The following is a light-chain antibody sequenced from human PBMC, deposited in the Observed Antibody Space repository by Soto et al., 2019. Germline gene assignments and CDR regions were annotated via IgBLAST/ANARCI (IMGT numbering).Light chain of an antibody. Sequence: DIQMTQSPSSLSASVGDRVSITCRASQSMRSYLNWYQQKPGKAPKLLIYAASSLQSEVPSRFSGSGSGTDFTLTIISLQPEDFGTYYCQQSYSIPITFGQGTRLEIK. CDR1: QSMRSY. V-gene: IGKV1-39*01. J-gene: IGKJ5*01. CDR3: QQSYSIPIT. CDR2: AAS.